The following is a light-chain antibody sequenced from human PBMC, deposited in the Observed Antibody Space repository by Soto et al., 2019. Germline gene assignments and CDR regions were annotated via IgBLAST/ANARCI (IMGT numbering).Light chain of an antibody. CDR3: QQYNNWPHT. Sequence: EFVLTQSPGTLSLSPGERATLSCRASQTVRNNYLAWYQQKPGQAPRLLIYDASSRATGIPDRFSGGGSGTDFTLTISRLEPEDFAVYYCQQYNNWPHTFGQGTKVDIK. CDR2: DAS. V-gene: IGKV3-20*01. CDR1: QTVRNNY. J-gene: IGKJ2*01.